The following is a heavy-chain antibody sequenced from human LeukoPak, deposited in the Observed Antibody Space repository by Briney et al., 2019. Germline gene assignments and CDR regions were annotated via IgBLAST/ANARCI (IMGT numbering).Heavy chain of an antibody. V-gene: IGHV3-30*18. J-gene: IGHJ4*02. CDR1: GFTFSSYG. CDR3: AKDSGSGSYSTSDY. Sequence: GGSLRLSCAASGFTFSSYGMHWVRQAPGKGLEWVAVISYDGSNKYYADSVKGRFTISRDNSKNTLYLQMNSLRAEDTAVYYCAKDSGSGSYSTSDYWGQGTLVTVSS. CDR2: ISYDGSNK. D-gene: IGHD3-10*01.